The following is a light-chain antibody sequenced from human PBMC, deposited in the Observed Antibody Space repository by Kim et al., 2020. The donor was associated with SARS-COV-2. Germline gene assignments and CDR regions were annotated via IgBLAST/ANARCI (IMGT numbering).Light chain of an antibody. CDR2: EAS. Sequence: QSALTQPPSASGSPGQSVTISCTGTSSDVGGYNFVSWYQQHPGKAPKLMIYEASNRPSGVPDRFSGSKSGNTASLTVSGLQAEDEADYYCSSYAAISNFVFGAGTKLTVL. CDR1: SSDVGGYNF. J-gene: IGLJ3*02. V-gene: IGLV2-8*01. CDR3: SSYAAISNFV.